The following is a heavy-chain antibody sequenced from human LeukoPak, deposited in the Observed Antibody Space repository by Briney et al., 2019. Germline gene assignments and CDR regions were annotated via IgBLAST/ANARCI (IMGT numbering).Heavy chain of an antibody. CDR1: GVSFNNYY. CDR2: INHSGYT. V-gene: IGHV4-34*01. Sequence: SETLSLTCAVSGVSFNNYYWSWARQTPGKGLEWIGEINHSGYTNDSPSLKSRVTLSIDTSRKQFSLNLRSVTVADTGIYYCTRMTTGHDYWGQGTLVTVSS. J-gene: IGHJ4*02. CDR3: TRMTTGHDY. D-gene: IGHD4-17*01.